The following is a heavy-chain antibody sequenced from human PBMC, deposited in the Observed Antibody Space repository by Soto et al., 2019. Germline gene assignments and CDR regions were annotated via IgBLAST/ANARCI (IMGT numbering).Heavy chain of an antibody. CDR2: IIPILGVA. J-gene: IGHJ6*03. CDR3: ERWAERVPVPEASYYSMAV. V-gene: IGHV1-69*02. Sequence: QVQLVQSGAEVKKPGSSVKVSCKASGDTFSNHTISWVRQAPGQGLEWMGRIIPILGVANYAQKFQGRVTIPATKSPTTANRELSSLKPRDPAVYYGERWAERVPVPEASYYSMAVWGKGPPVTVSS. D-gene: IGHD1-26*01. CDR1: GDTFSNHT.